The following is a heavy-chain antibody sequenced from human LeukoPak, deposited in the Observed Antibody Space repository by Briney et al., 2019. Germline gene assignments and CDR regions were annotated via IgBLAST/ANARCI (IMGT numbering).Heavy chain of an antibody. D-gene: IGHD3-10*01. J-gene: IGHJ4*02. Sequence: GGSLRLSCAASSFTVSSSYMTWVRQAPGKGLEWVSIIYSGGSTYYADSVKGRFTISRDISKNTLYLQVNSLRAEDTAVYYCARLPSGDYWGQGTLVTVSS. CDR1: SFTVSSSY. V-gene: IGHV3-66*04. CDR2: IYSGGST. CDR3: ARLPSGDY.